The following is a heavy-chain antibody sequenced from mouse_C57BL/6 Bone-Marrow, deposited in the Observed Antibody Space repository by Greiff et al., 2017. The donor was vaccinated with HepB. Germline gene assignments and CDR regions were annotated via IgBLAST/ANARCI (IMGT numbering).Heavy chain of an antibody. J-gene: IGHJ4*01. Sequence: QVQLQQSGAELVRPGTSVKVSCKASGYAFTNYLIEWVKQRPGQGLEWIGVINPGSGGTNYNEKFKGKATLTADKSSSTAYMQLSSLTSEDSAVYFCARESLFTTVVALYAMDYWGQGTSVTVSS. CDR3: ARESLFTTVVALYAMDY. V-gene: IGHV1-54*01. CDR2: INPGSGGT. CDR1: GYAFTNYL. D-gene: IGHD1-1*01.